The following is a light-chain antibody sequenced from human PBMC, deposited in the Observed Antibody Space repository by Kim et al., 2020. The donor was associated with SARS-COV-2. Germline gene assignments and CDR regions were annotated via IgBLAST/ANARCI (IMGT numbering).Light chain of an antibody. J-gene: IGKJ1*01. CDR2: GAS. Sequence: DIQMTQSPSSLSASVGDRVTITCRASQGISDYLAWYQQKPGKVPKLLIYGASTLQSGGPSRFSGSGSGTDFTLTISSLQPEDVATYYCQNYNSAPWTFGQGTKVDIK. V-gene: IGKV1-27*01. CDR1: QGISDY. CDR3: QNYNSAPWT.